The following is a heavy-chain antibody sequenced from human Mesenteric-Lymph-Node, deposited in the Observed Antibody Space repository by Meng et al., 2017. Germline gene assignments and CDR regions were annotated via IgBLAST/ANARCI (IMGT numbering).Heavy chain of an antibody. Sequence: ASVKVSCKASGYTFTSYAMHWVRQAPGQRLEWMGWINAGNGNTKYSQKFQGRVTITRDTSASTAYMELSSLRSEDTAVYYCARGRLWFGEFSSWLWNFNDYWGQGTLVTVSS. CDR1: GYTFTSYA. V-gene: IGHV1-3*01. J-gene: IGHJ4*02. CDR2: INAGNGNT. D-gene: IGHD3-10*01. CDR3: ARGRLWFGEFSSWLWNFNDY.